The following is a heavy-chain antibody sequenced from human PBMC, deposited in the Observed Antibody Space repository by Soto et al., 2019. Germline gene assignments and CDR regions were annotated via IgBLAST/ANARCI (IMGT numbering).Heavy chain of an antibody. CDR1: GFTFSSYW. Sequence: GSQRLSCAASGFTFSSYWMSWVRQAPGKGLEWVANIKQDGSEKYYVDSVKGRFTISRDNAKNSLYLQMNSLRAEDTAVYYCAIVGATTEIDAFDIWGQGTMVTVSS. CDR3: AIVGATTEIDAFDI. J-gene: IGHJ3*02. V-gene: IGHV3-7*01. CDR2: IKQDGSEK. D-gene: IGHD1-26*01.